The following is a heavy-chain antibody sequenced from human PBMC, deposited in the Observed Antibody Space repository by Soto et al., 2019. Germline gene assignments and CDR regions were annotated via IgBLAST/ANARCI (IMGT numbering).Heavy chain of an antibody. D-gene: IGHD5-18*01. CDR1: GGSISSGNYC. J-gene: IGHJ4*01. CDR3: ARDPNTATYLDH. CDR2: IHYSGSS. Sequence: SETLSLTCTVSGGSISSGNYCWSWIRQPPGKGLEWIGFIHYSGSSYYNPSLKSRVTISVDTSKNQFSLKLDSVTAADTAVYYCARDPNTATYLDHWGHGTLVTVSS. V-gene: IGHV4-30-4*01.